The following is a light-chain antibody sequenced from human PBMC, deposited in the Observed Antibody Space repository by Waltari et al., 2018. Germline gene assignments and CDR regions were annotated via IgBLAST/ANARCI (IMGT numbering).Light chain of an antibody. V-gene: IGLV2-23*02. J-gene: IGLJ2*01. Sequence: QSALTQPASVSGSPGQSITISCTGTSSDVGNYKRVPWYQQHPGKAPKRMIYAVSTRPSVVSDRFSGSKSGDMASLTISGLQPEDEAEYFCSSYAGSSKGVFGGGTKVTVL. CDR1: SSDVGNYKR. CDR2: AVS. CDR3: SSYAGSSKGV.